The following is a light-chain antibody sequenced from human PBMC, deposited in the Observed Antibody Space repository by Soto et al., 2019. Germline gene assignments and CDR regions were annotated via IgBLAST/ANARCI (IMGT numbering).Light chain of an antibody. J-gene: IGKJ1*01. Sequence: DMKMTQSLSTLSASVGDRVTNTCRASRRVGTWLAWYQQKPGKPPTLLIYDASNLESGVPSRFSGSGSGAEFTLTISSLQPEDFATYVCQQYNGYWTFGQGTKVDI. CDR2: DAS. CDR1: RRVGTW. V-gene: IGKV1-5*01. CDR3: QQYNGYWT.